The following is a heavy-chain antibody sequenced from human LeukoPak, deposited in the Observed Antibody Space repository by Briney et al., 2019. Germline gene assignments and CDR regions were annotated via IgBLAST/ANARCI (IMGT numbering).Heavy chain of an antibody. CDR3: ARSVAMEGNY. CDR1: GFTFRSHA. J-gene: IGHJ4*02. CDR2: ISGSGDNT. D-gene: IGHD5-18*01. V-gene: IGHV3-23*01. Sequence: GGSLRLSCEASGFTFRSHAMSWVRQAPGKGLEWVSVISGSGDNTYYAASVKGRFTISRDNSKNTLYLQMNSLRAEDTAVYSCARSVAMEGNYWGQGTLVTVSS.